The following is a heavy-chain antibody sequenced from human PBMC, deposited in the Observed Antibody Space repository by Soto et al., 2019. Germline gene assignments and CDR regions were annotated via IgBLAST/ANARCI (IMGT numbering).Heavy chain of an antibody. CDR3: ARDKDRQQLGGNYYYILDV. D-gene: IGHD3-10*01. Sequence: QVQLEQSGAEVKKPGSSVKVSCKASGGTFSNSAISWVRQAPGQGLEWMGGIMPIFRTPDYAQKFQGRVTITADEATSTGYMELSGLKSDDTAVYYCARDKDRQQLGGNYYYILDVWGQGTTVTVSS. CDR2: IMPIFRTP. CDR1: GGTFSNSA. V-gene: IGHV1-69*12. J-gene: IGHJ6*02.